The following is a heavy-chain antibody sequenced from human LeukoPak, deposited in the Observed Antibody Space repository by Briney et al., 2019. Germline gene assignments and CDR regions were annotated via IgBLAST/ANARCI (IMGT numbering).Heavy chain of an antibody. D-gene: IGHD2-15*01. Sequence: ASVKVSCKASGYTFTSYGISWERQAPGQGLEWMGWISAYNGNTNYAQKLQGRVTMTTDTSTSTAYMELRSLRSDDTAVYYCARDYHCSGGSCYLYYGMDVWGQGTTVTVSS. CDR2: ISAYNGNT. CDR3: ARDYHCSGGSCYLYYGMDV. J-gene: IGHJ6*02. V-gene: IGHV1-18*01. CDR1: GYTFTSYG.